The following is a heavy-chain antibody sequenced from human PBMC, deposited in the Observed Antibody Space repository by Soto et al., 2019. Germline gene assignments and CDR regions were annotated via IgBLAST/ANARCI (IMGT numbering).Heavy chain of an antibody. V-gene: IGHV1-18*01. CDR3: TREGSAPYYYYGMDA. D-gene: IGHD3-10*01. CDR1: GYTFTTSG. J-gene: IGHJ6*02. Sequence: ASVKVSCKASGYTFTTSGISWVRQAPGQGLEWLGWINTHNGNTNYAQNLQGRVIMTADTSTSTAYMELRSLRSDDTAIYYCTREGSAPYYYYGMDAWGQGTTVTVSS. CDR2: INTHNGNT.